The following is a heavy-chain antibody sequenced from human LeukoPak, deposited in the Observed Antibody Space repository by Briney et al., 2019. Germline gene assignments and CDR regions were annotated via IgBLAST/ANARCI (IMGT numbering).Heavy chain of an antibody. V-gene: IGHV3-7*05. J-gene: IGHJ4*02. CDR2: INQDESKT. CDR1: GFTFSTSW. CDR3: AREYSSSAGDY. D-gene: IGHD6-6*01. Sequence: GGSLRLSCAASGFTFSTSWMSWVRQAPGKGLEWVATINQDESKTYYVDSVRGGFTISRDNAKNSLYLQMNSLRADDTAVYFCAREYSSSAGDYWGQGTLVTVSS.